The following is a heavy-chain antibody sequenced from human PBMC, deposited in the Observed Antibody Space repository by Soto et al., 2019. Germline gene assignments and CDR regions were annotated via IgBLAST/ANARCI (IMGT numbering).Heavy chain of an antibody. Sequence: GSLRLSCAASGFTVSSNYMSWVRQAPGKGLEWVSVIYSGGSTYYADSVKGRFTISRDNSKNTLYLQMNSLRAEDTAVYYCARDSGWELQDYYYGMDVWGQGTTVTVSS. V-gene: IGHV3-53*01. D-gene: IGHD1-26*01. J-gene: IGHJ6*02. CDR2: IYSGGST. CDR3: ARDSGWELQDYYYGMDV. CDR1: GFTVSSNY.